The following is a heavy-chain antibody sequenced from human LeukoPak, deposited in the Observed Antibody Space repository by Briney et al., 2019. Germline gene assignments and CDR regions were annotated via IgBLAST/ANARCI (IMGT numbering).Heavy chain of an antibody. CDR2: IKHDGSEK. CDR1: GFTFSNYW. Sequence: PGGSLRLSCAASGFTFSNYWMSWVRQAPGKGLEWVANIKHDGSEKYYVDSVKGRFTISRDNAKNSLYLQINRLRAEDTAVYYCARDESYSSDYWGQGTLVTVSS. D-gene: IGHD6-13*01. CDR3: ARDESYSSDY. V-gene: IGHV3-7*05. J-gene: IGHJ4*02.